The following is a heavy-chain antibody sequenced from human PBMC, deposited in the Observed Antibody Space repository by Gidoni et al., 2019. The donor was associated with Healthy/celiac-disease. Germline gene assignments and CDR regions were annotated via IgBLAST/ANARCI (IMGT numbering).Heavy chain of an antibody. V-gene: IGHV4-34*01. D-gene: IGHD1-26*01. J-gene: IGHJ4*02. CDR2: INHSGST. Sequence: PPGKGLEWIGEINHSGSTSYNPSLKSRVTISVDTSKNQFSLKLSSVTAADTAVYYCARGIVGATNFDYWGQGTLVTVSS. CDR3: ARGIVGATNFDY.